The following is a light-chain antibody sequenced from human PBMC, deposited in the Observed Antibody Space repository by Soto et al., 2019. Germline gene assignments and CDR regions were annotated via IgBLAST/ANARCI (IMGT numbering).Light chain of an antibody. CDR2: KAS. J-gene: IGKJ1*01. V-gene: IGKV1-5*03. CDR3: QQYNSYSPT. CDR1: QDISNY. Sequence: DIQMTQSPSSLSASVGDRVTITCRASQDISNYLAWYQQKPGKIPKLLIHKASSLQSGVPSRFSGSGSGTDFTLTISSLHPDDFATYYCQQYNSYSPTFGQGTRVEIK.